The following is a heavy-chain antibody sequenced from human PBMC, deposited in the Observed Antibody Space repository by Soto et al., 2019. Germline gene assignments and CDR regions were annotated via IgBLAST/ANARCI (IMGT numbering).Heavy chain of an antibody. CDR2: ISGSGGST. D-gene: IGHD2-2*01. Sequence: GGSLSLSCAASGFTFSSYAMSWVRQAPGKGLEWVSAISGSGGSTYYADSVKGRFTISRDNSKNTLYLQMNSLRAEDTAVYYCAKLVPIVVVPAAMRGAFDIWGQGTMVTVSS. J-gene: IGHJ3*02. V-gene: IGHV3-23*01. CDR3: AKLVPIVVVPAAMRGAFDI. CDR1: GFTFSSYA.